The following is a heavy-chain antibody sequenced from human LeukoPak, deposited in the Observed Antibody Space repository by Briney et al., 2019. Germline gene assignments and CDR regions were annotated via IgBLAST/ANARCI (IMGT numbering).Heavy chain of an antibody. CDR3: ARDYATGAYYWA. V-gene: IGHV4-59*01. Sequence: SETLSLTCNVSGGSISTYYWTGIRQPPGKGLEWIGYIYYYGTTNYNPSLKSRLTMSVATSNNQFSLRLNSMTAANTAVYYCARDYATGAYYWAWGQGTLVTVSS. CDR2: IYYYGTT. J-gene: IGHJ4*02. CDR1: GGSISTYY. D-gene: IGHD3-22*01.